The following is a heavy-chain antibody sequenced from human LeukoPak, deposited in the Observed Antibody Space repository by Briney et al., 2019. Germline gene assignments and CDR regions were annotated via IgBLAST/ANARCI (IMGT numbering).Heavy chain of an antibody. Sequence: GGSLRLSCAASGFTFSSYGMNWVRQAPGKGLEWVSSITSSSSYIYYADSVKGRFTISRDNAKNSLYLQMNSLRAEDTAVYYCARSYSSSRGTFDYWGQGTLVTVAS. CDR3: ARSYSSSRGTFDY. CDR2: ITSSSSYI. V-gene: IGHV3-21*01. J-gene: IGHJ4*02. D-gene: IGHD6-6*01. CDR1: GFTFSSYG.